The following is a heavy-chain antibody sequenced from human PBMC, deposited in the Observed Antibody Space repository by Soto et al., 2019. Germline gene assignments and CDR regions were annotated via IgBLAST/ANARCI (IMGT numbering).Heavy chain of an antibody. CDR2: IYYSGST. V-gene: IGHV4-59*01. J-gene: IGHJ3*02. D-gene: IGHD6-13*01. CDR3: AREGGDSSFSGPNDAFDI. Sequence: SLTCTVSGGSISSYYWSWIRQPPGKGLGWIGYIYYSGSTNYNPSLKSRVTISVDTSKNQFSLKLSSVTAADTAVYYCAREGGDSSFSGPNDAFDIWGQGTMVTVSS. CDR1: GGSISSYY.